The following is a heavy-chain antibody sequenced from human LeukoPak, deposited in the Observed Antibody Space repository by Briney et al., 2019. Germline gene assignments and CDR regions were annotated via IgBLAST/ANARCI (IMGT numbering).Heavy chain of an antibody. CDR3: ARSRGPSYYYDSSGYPSGY. Sequence: PGGSLRLSCAASGFTFSSYWMSWVRQAPGKGLEWVANIKQDGSEKYYVDSVKGRFTLSRDNAKNSLYLQMNSLRAEDTAVYYCARSRGPSYYYDSSGYPSGYWGQGTLVTVSS. J-gene: IGHJ4*02. D-gene: IGHD3-22*01. CDR2: IKQDGSEK. CDR1: GFTFSSYW. V-gene: IGHV3-7*01.